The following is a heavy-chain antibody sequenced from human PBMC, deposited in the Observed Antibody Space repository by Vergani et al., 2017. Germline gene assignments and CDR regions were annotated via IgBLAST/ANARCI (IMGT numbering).Heavy chain of an antibody. V-gene: IGHV3-11*04. Sequence: QVQLVESGGGLVKPGGSLRLSCAASGFTFSDYYMSWIRQAPGKGLEWVSYISSSGSTIYYADSVKGRFTISRDNSKNTLYLQMNSLRAEDTAVYYCAKDLEYGVVTAIASFDYWGQGTLVTVSS. J-gene: IGHJ4*02. CDR2: ISSSGSTI. D-gene: IGHD2-21*02. CDR3: AKDLEYGVVTAIASFDY. CDR1: GFTFSDYY.